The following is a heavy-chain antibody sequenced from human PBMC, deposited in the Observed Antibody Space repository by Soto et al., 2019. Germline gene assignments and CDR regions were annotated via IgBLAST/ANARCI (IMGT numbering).Heavy chain of an antibody. V-gene: IGHV4-34*01. CDR3: ARGRSKVVIELNDY. CDR1: GGSFSGYY. J-gene: IGHJ4*02. D-gene: IGHD3-22*01. CDR2: INHSGST. Sequence: SETLSLTCAVYGGSFSGYYWSWIRQPPGKGLEWIGEINHSGSTNYNPSLKSRVTISVDTSKNQFSLKLSSVTAADTAVYYCARGRSKVVIELNDYWGQGTLVTVSS.